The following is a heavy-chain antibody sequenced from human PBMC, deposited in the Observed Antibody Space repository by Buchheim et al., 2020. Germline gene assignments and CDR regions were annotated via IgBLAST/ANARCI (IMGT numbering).Heavy chain of an antibody. D-gene: IGHD4-23*01. CDR2: TRNKANSYTT. J-gene: IGHJ6*02. CDR1: GFTFSDHY. V-gene: IGHV3-72*01. Sequence: EVQLVESGGGLVQPGGSLRLSCAASGFTFSDHYMDWVRQAPGKGLEWVGRTRNKANSYTTEYAASVKGRFTISRDDSKNSLYLQMNSLKTEDTAVYYCAREDGKQPDYYYYGMDVWGQGTT. CDR3: AREDGKQPDYYYYGMDV.